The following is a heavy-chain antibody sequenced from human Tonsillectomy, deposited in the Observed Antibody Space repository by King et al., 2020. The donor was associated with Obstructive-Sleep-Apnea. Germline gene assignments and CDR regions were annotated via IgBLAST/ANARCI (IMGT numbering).Heavy chain of an antibody. V-gene: IGHV5-51*01. CDR2: IYPDDSDT. J-gene: IGHJ4*02. CDR1: GYSFTSYW. D-gene: IGHD2-15*01. CDR3: ARLGYCSGGSCYSVDY. Sequence: VQLVQSGAEVKKPGESLKISCKGSGYSFTSYWIGWVRQMPGKGLEWMGNIYPDDSDTRYSPSFQGQVTISADKSISTAYLQWSSLKASDTAIYYCARLGYCSGGSCYSVDYWGQGTLVTVSS.